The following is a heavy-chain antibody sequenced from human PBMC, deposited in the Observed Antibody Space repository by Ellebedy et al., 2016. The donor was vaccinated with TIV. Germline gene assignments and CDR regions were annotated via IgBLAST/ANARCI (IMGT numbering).Heavy chain of an antibody. V-gene: IGHV3-30*03. D-gene: IGHD3-10*01. J-gene: IGHJ6*03. CDR2: ISHNGDNI. CDR1: GLIFNIYT. Sequence: GESLKISXAASGLIFNIYTLHWVRQAPGKGLEWVALISHNGDNILYADSVKGRFTISRDNFRTSLYLQMDSLSSDDTAIYYCATDPTIIFPNVYYMDVWGKGTTVTVSS. CDR3: ATDPTIIFPNVYYMDV.